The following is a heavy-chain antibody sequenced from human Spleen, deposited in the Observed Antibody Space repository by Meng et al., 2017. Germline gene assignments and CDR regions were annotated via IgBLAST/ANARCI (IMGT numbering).Heavy chain of an antibody. CDR3: AREAGVILSKLGFDY. Sequence: ASVKVSCKASGYPFTSYVIHWVRQAPGQRLEWMGWINTGNGNTKYSQKLQGRVTITRDTFARIVYMELNSLTSEDTALYYCAREAGVILSKLGFDYWGQGTLVTVSS. V-gene: IGHV1-3*04. D-gene: IGHD3-16*02. J-gene: IGHJ4*02. CDR1: GYPFTSYV. CDR2: INTGNGNT.